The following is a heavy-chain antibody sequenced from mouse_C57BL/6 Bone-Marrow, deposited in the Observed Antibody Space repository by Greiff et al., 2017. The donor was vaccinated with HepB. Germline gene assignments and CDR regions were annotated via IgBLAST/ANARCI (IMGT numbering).Heavy chain of an antibody. CDR2: IDPENGDT. CDR1: GFNIKDDY. D-gene: IGHD3-3*01. V-gene: IGHV14-4*01. J-gene: IGHJ4*01. Sequence: EVQLQQSGAELVRPGASVKLSCTASGFNIKDDYMHWVKQRPEQGLEWIGWIDPENGDTEYASKFQGKATITADTSSNTAYLQLSSLTSEDTAVYYCTTGTDYAMDDWGQGTSVTVSS. CDR3: TTGTDYAMDD.